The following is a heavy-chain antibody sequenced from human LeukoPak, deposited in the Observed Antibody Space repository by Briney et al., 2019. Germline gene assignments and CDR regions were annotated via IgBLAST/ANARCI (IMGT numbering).Heavy chain of an antibody. Sequence: RASVKVSCKASGGTFSSYAISWVRQAPGQGLEWMGGIIPIFGTANYAQKFQGRVTITADESTSTAYMELSSLRSEDTAVYYCARDSARPNYYYYMDVWGKGTTVTVSS. CDR2: IIPIFGTA. CDR1: GGTFSSYA. D-gene: IGHD6-6*01. J-gene: IGHJ6*03. CDR3: ARDSARPNYYYYMDV. V-gene: IGHV1-69*01.